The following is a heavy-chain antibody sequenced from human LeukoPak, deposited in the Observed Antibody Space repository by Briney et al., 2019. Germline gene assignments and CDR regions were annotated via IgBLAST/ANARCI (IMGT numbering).Heavy chain of an antibody. CDR2: IGTTGDT. CDR3: AGTFYGDHPY. Sequence: GGSLRLSCAASGFTFSSYDVHWVRQATGKGLEWVSSIGTTGDTHYAVSVKGRFTISRDNGKNSLYLQMNSLSAGDAAVYYCAGTFYGDHPYWGQGTLVTVSS. J-gene: IGHJ4*02. D-gene: IGHD4-17*01. V-gene: IGHV3-13*01. CDR1: GFTFSSYD.